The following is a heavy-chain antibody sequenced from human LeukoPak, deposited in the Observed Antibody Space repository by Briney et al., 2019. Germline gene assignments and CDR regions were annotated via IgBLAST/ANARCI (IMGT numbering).Heavy chain of an antibody. V-gene: IGHV3-30*02. J-gene: IGHJ3*02. CDR3: AGSYYNEDAFDI. Sequence: PGGSLRLSCAASGFTFSRYGMHWVRQAPGKGLEWVAFIRYDGSNKYYADSVKGRFTISRDNSKNTLYLQMNSLRVEDTAVYYCAGSYYNEDAFDIWGQGTMVTVSS. D-gene: IGHD3-10*01. CDR2: IRYDGSNK. CDR1: GFTFSRYG.